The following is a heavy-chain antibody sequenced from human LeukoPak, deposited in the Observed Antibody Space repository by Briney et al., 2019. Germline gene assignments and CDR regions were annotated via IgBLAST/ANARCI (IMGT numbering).Heavy chain of an antibody. D-gene: IGHD6-19*01. V-gene: IGHV5-51*01. CDR1: GYTFPNYW. CDR2: IYPGDSAT. Sequence: KLGESLKISCKGSGYTFPNYWIAWVRQMPGKGLEWMGTIYPGDSATRYSPSFQGQATISADKSISTAYLQWSSLKASDTAMYYCARGIAVAGTTNDAFDIWGQGTMVTVSS. CDR3: ARGIAVAGTTNDAFDI. J-gene: IGHJ3*02.